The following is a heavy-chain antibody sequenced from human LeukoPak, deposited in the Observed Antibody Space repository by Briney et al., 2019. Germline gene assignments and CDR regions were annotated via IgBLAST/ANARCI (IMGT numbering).Heavy chain of an antibody. J-gene: IGHJ4*01. CDR2: ISDGGTT. D-gene: IGHD5-12*01. Sequence: GGSLRLSCAASGFTFNNYAFNWVRQPPRKGLEWVSGISDGGTTYYADSVKGRFTISRDNAKNSLYLQMNSLRAEDTAFYYCARDDPYSGYDYDYWGRGVLVTVSS. CDR1: GFTFNNYA. V-gene: IGHV3-20*04. CDR3: ARDDPYSGYDYDY.